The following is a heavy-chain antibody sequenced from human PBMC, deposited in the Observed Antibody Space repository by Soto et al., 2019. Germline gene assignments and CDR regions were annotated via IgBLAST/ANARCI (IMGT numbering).Heavy chain of an antibody. CDR2: IRSKTTNYAT. V-gene: IGHV3-73*02. CDR3: TPEGAGFKY. Sequence: DVQLVESEGGLVQPGGSLKLSCAASEFTFSGSSMHWVRQASGKGLEWVGRIRSKTTNYATAYAASVKDRFTISRDDSKNTTYLQMSSLKTEATAVYYCTPEGAGFKYWGQGTLVTVSS. CDR1: EFTFSGSS. J-gene: IGHJ4*02. D-gene: IGHD1-26*01.